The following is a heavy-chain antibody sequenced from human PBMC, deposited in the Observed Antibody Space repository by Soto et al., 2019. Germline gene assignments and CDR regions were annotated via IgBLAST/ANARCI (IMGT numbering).Heavy chain of an antibody. J-gene: IGHJ4*02. CDR2: ISGSGGST. CDR1: GFTFTSCA. CDR3: AKHWGSGSYYNHLDY. D-gene: IGHD3-10*01. V-gene: IGHV3-23*01. Sequence: GGSLRLSCVASGFTFTSCAMSWVRQAPGKGLEWVSSISGSGGSTYYADYVKGRFTISRDNSKNMLYLQMNSLRAEDTAVYYCAKHWGSGSYYNHLDYWGQGSLVTVSS.